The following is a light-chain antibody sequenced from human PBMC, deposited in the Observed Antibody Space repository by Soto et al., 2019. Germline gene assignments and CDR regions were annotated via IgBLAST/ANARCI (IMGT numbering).Light chain of an antibody. V-gene: IGKV4-1*01. CDR3: QQYYSTPPF. Sequence: DIVMTQSPDSLAVSLGERATINCKSSQSVLYSSNNKNYLAWYQQKPGQPPKLLIYWASTRESGVPDRFSGSGSGTDFTLTISSLQAEDVAVYYCQQYYSTPPFFSGGTKVEIK. J-gene: IGKJ4*01. CDR2: WAS. CDR1: QSVLYSSNNKNY.